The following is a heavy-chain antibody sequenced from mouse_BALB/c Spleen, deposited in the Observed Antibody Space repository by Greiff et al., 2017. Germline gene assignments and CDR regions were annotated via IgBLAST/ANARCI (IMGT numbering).Heavy chain of an antibody. D-gene: IGHD2-3*01. CDR2: ILPGSGST. J-gene: IGHJ2*01. V-gene: IGHV1-9*01. Sequence: QVQLKQSGAELMKPGASVKISCKATGYTFSSYWIEWVKQRPGHGLEWIGEILPGSGSTNYNEKFKGKATFTADTSSNTAYMQLSSLTSEDSAVYYCAREWDGYFSGGWGQGTTLTVSS. CDR1: GYTFSSYW. CDR3: AREWDGYFSGG.